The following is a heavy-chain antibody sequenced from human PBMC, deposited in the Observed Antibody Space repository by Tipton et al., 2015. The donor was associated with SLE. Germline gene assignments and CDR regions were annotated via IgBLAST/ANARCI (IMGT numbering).Heavy chain of an antibody. Sequence: TLSLTCSVSGYSINSGYNWGWIRQPPGKRLEWIWTIFHTGGNYYNPPLKSRVTMSVDTSKNHFSLKLDSVTAADTAVYFCAREAGTMIRGDGHFDDWGQGTLVTVSS. J-gene: IGHJ4*02. D-gene: IGHD3-10*01. CDR3: AREAGTMIRGDGHFDD. V-gene: IGHV4-38-2*02. CDR1: GYSINSGYN. CDR2: IFHTGGN.